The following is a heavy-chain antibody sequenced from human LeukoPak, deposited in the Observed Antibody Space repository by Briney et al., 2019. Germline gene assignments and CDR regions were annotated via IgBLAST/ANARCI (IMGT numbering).Heavy chain of an antibody. Sequence: GGSLRLSCSASGFTFSGFAMGWVRQAPGEGLEWVSSISGSGGNTYYADSVEGRFTISRDNSKSTLLLQMISLRAEDTALYYCARGRGGDYVPSRFDYWGQGTLVTVSS. D-gene: IGHD4-17*01. CDR1: GFTFSGFA. J-gene: IGHJ4*02. CDR2: ISGSGGNT. CDR3: ARGRGGDYVPSRFDY. V-gene: IGHV3-23*01.